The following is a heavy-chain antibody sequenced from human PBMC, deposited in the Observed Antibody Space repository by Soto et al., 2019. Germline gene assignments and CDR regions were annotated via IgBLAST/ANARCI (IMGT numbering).Heavy chain of an antibody. Sequence: QLQLQESGPGLVKPSETLSLTCTVSGGSISSSNYHWGWIRQPPGKGLEWIGSMYYSGSAYYNPSPTSRVTISVDPSKYQFSRRLTSVTAADTAVYHCARHVGNSPPGSWGQGPLVNVSS. CDR1: GGSISSSNYH. V-gene: IGHV4-39*01. D-gene: IGHD1-26*01. CDR2: MYYSGSA. J-gene: IGHJ4*02. CDR3: ARHVGNSPPGS.